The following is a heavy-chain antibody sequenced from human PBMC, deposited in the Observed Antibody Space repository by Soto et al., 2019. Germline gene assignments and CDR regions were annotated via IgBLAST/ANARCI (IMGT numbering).Heavy chain of an antibody. Sequence: QVQLVESGGGVVQPGRSLRLSCAASGFTFSSYGMHWVRQAPGKGLEWVAVIWYDGSNKYYADSVKGRFTISRDNSKHTLYLHMNSLRAEDTAVYYCARTMPDLADRPLDYWGQGTLVTVSS. J-gene: IGHJ4*02. CDR1: GFTFSSYG. D-gene: IGHD6-6*01. V-gene: IGHV3-33*01. CDR3: ARTMPDLADRPLDY. CDR2: IWYDGSNK.